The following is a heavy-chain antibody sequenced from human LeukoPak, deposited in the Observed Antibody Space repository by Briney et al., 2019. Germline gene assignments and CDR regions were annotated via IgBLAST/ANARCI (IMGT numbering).Heavy chain of an antibody. J-gene: IGHJ3*02. CDR2: ISAYNGNT. D-gene: IGHD3-22*01. V-gene: IGHV1-18*01. CDR1: GYTFTSYG. CDR3: ARDWGGSYYDSSGYFAEVRGAFDI. Sequence: ASVKVSCKASGYTFTSYGISWVRQAPGQGLEWVGWISAYNGNTNYAQKLQGRVTMTTDTSTSTAYMELRSLRSDDTAVYYCARDWGGSYYDSSGYFAEVRGAFDIWGQGTMVTVSS.